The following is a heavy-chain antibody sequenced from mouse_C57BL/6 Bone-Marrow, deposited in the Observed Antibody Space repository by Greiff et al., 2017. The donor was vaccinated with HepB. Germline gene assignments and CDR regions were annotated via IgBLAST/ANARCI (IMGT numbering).Heavy chain of an antibody. V-gene: IGHV1-74*01. Sequence: VQLQQPGAELVKPGASVKVSCKASGYTFTSYWMHWVKQRPGQGLEWIGRIHPSDSDTNYNQKFKGKAKLTVDKSYSTAYMQLSSLTYEDSAVYYCAIYLISYYGISYFLFDYWGQGTTLTVSS. CDR1: GYTFTSYW. J-gene: IGHJ2*01. D-gene: IGHD1-1*01. CDR3: AIYLISYYGISYFLFDY. CDR2: IHPSDSDT.